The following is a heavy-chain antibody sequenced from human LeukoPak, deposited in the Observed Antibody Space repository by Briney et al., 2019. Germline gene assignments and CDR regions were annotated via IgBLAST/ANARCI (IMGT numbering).Heavy chain of an antibody. CDR1: GFTFSSYW. J-gene: IGHJ4*02. V-gene: IGHV3-7*03. CDR3: ATGAGCGY. D-gene: IGHD6-19*01. Sequence: GGSLRLSCAASGFTFSSYWMTWVRQAPGKGLKWVANIKQDGSERNYVDYVKGRFTISRDNAKNSLYLQMNTLRDDDTAVYYCATGAGCGYWGQGTLVTVSS. CDR2: IKQDGSER.